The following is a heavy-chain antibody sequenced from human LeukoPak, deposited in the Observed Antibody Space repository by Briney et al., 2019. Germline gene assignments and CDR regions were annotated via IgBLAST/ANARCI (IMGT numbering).Heavy chain of an antibody. J-gene: IGHJ4*02. V-gene: IGHV3-48*03. Sequence: AGGSLRLSCVASGFAFSSYEMSWVRQAPGKGLEWVSFISGDGRAIHYADSVRGRFTISADNARNSVFLQMNSPRAEDTAVYYCATSLSGWFGPSAYYCGQGTLVTVSS. CDR2: ISGDGRAI. CDR3: ATSLSGWFGPSAYY. D-gene: IGHD6-19*01. CDR1: GFAFSSYE.